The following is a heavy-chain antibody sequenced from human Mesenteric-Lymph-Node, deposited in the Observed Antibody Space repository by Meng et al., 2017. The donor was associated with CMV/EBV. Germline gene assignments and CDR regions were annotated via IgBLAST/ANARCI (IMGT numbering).Heavy chain of an antibody. CDR3: AKHQGSSADYYGMDV. J-gene: IGHJ6*02. CDR2: IYPGDSDT. Sequence: ESLKISCKGSGYSFTSYWIGWVRQMPGKGLEWMGIIYPGDSDTRYSPSFQGQVTISADKSISTAYLQWRSLKASDTAMYYCAKHQGSSADYYGMDVWGQGATVTVSS. D-gene: IGHD3-16*01. V-gene: IGHV5-51*01. CDR1: GYSFTSYW.